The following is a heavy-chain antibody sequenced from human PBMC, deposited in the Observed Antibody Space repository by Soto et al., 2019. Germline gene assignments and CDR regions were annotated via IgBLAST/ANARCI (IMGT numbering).Heavy chain of an antibody. J-gene: IGHJ4*02. Sequence: ASETLSLTCTVSGGSISSYYWSWIRQPPGKGPEWIGYIYYSGSTNYNPSLKSRVTISVDTSKNQFSLKLSSVTAADTAVYYCARGIHLGRLQSTREFDYWGQGTLVTVSS. CDR3: ARGIHLGRLQSTREFDY. D-gene: IGHD5-12*01. CDR1: GGSISSYY. V-gene: IGHV4-59*01. CDR2: IYYSGST.